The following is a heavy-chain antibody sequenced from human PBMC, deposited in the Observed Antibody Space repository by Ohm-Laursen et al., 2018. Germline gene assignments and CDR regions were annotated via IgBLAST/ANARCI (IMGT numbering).Heavy chain of an antibody. CDR1: GFTFGDYG. D-gene: IGHD6-13*01. CDR2: ITWDSGSI. Sequence: SLRLSCTASGFTFGDYGLHWVRHAPRKGLEWVSSITWDSGSIGYADSVEGRFTVSRDNARNSLYLQMNSLRSEDTALYYCAKDSGGRTQQVAEKGIDLWGQGTLVTVSS. J-gene: IGHJ5*02. V-gene: IGHV3-9*01. CDR3: AKDSGGRTQQVAEKGIDL.